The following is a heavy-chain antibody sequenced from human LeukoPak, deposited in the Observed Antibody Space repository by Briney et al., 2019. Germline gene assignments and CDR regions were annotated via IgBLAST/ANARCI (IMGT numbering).Heavy chain of an antibody. D-gene: IGHD2-15*01. CDR1: GGSISSSNW. CDR2: IYHSGST. J-gene: IGHJ5*02. Sequence: SETLSLTCAVSGGSISSSNWWSWVRQPPGKGLEWIGEIYHSGSTNYNPSLKSRVTISVDKSKNQFSLKLSSVTAADTAVYYCARQADIVVVVAATPSWFDPWGQGTLVTVSS. V-gene: IGHV4-4*02. CDR3: ARQADIVVVVAATPSWFDP.